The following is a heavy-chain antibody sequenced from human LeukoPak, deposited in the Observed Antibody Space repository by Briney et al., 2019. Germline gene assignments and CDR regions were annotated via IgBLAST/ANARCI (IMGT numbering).Heavy chain of an antibody. CDR3: ARIETTVTTSRNYYYYYGMDV. V-gene: IGHV4-34*01. CDR1: GGSFSGYY. Sequence: SETLSLTCAVYGGSFSGYYWSWTRQPPGKGLEWIGEINHSESTNYNPSLKSRVTISVDTSKNQFSLKLSSVTAADTAVYYCARIETTVTTSRNYYYYYGMDVWGQGTTVTVSS. J-gene: IGHJ6*02. D-gene: IGHD4-17*01. CDR2: INHSEST.